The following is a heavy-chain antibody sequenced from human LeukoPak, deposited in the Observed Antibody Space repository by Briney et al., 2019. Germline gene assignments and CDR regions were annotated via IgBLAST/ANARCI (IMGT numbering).Heavy chain of an antibody. J-gene: IGHJ4*02. Sequence: SETLSLTCTVSGGSISSGDYYWSWIRQPPGKGLEWIGYIYYGGSTYYNPSLKSRVTMSVDTSKNQFSLKLSSVTAADTAVYYCAGEGSYGDYVDYWGQGTLVTVSS. V-gene: IGHV4-30-4*01. CDR2: IYYGGST. CDR3: AGEGSYGDYVDY. D-gene: IGHD1-26*01. CDR1: GGSISSGDYY.